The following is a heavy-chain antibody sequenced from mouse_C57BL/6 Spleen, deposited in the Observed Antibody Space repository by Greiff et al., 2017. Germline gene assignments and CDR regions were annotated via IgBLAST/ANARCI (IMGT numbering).Heavy chain of an antibody. CDR1: GFTFSSYA. V-gene: IGHV5-4*03. Sequence: DVKLVESGGGLVKPGGSLKLSCAASGFTFSSYAMSWVRQTPEKRLEWVATISDGGSYTYYPDNVKGRFTISRDNAKNNLYLQMSHLKSEDTAMYYCARVVGQGYAMDYWGQGTSVTVSS. CDR2: ISDGGSYT. J-gene: IGHJ4*01. D-gene: IGHD3-3*01. CDR3: ARVVGQGYAMDY.